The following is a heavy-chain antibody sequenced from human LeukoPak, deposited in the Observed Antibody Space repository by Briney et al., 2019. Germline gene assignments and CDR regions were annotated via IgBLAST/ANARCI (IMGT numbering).Heavy chain of an antibody. CDR2: INPSGGST. J-gene: IGHJ5*02. Sequence: ASVKVSCKASGYTFTSYYMHWVRQASGQGLEWMGIINPSGGSTSYAQKFQGRVTMTRDTSTSTVYMELSSLRSEDTAVYYCARDSGYGADYGDYEINEGVDWFDPWGQGTLVTVSS. V-gene: IGHV1-46*01. CDR1: GYTFTSYY. D-gene: IGHD4-17*01. CDR3: ARDSGYGADYGDYEINEGVDWFDP.